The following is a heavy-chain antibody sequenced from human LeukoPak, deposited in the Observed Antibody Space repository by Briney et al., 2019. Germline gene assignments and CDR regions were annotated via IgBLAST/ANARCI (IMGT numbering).Heavy chain of an antibody. V-gene: IGHV3-48*01. CDR3: ARYGVGATQASKGRHYYYYYMDV. CDR1: EFTFSSYS. CDR2: ISSRSSNI. J-gene: IGHJ6*03. Sequence: GGSLRLSCAASEFTFSSYSMIWVRQAPGQGLEWISYISSRSSNIYYADSVKGRFTISRDNAKNSLYLQMNSLRVEDTAVYYCARYGVGATQASKGRHYYYYYMDVWGKGTTVTVSS. D-gene: IGHD1-26*01.